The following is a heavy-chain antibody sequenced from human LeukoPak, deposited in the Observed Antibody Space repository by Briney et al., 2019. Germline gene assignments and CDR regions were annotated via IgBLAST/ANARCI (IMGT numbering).Heavy chain of an antibody. D-gene: IGHD1-1*01. CDR2: FDPEDGET. V-gene: IGHV1-24*01. Sequence: ASVKVSCKVSGYTLTDVSIHWVRQAPGKGLEWMGGFDPEDGETIYTQKFQGRVTTTEDTSTDTAYMELSSLRSDDTAVYYCATGVRIDNWDDEYLGLPTYFDFWGQGTLVTVSS. J-gene: IGHJ4*02. CDR3: ATGVRIDNWDDEYLGLPTYFDF. CDR1: GYTLTDVS.